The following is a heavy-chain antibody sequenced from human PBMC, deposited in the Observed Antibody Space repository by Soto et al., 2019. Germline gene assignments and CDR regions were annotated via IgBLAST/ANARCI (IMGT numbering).Heavy chain of an antibody. Sequence: QITLKESGPTLVKPTQTLTLTCTFSGFSLSTSGVAVGWIRQPPGKALEWLALIYWEDDKRYSPSLKSRLTTTKHPSKNQVVLTMTDMDPVDTATYYCAHRPPERGLATFDPWGQGTLVTVSS. CDR2: IYWEDDK. J-gene: IGHJ5*02. CDR1: GFSLSTSGVA. CDR3: AHRPPERGLATFDP. V-gene: IGHV2-5*02. D-gene: IGHD1-1*01.